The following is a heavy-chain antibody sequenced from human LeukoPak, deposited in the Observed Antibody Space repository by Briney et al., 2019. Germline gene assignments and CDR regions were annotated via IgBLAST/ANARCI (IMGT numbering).Heavy chain of an antibody. V-gene: IGHV4-59*01. CDR3: ARIDTSGWYWYFDL. Sequence: SETLSLTCTVSGGSISTYYWSWIRQPPGKGLEWIGYIYYNGNTNYNPSLKSRVTISVDTSKNQFSLKLNPVTTADTAVYYCARIDTSGWYWYFDLWGQGTLVTVSS. D-gene: IGHD6-19*01. J-gene: IGHJ2*01. CDR2: IYYNGNT. CDR1: GGSISTYY.